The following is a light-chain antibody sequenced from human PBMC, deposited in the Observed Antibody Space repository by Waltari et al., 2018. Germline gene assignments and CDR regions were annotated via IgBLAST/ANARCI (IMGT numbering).Light chain of an antibody. V-gene: IGLV1-40*01. CDR2: GNS. CDR1: SSHIGAGYD. CDR3: QSYDSSLSGSYV. J-gene: IGLJ1*01. Sequence: QSVLTQPPSVSGAPGQRVTISCTGSSSHIGAGYDVHWYQPLPGPAPKPLIYGNSNRPSGVPDRFSGSKSGTSASLAITGLQAEDEADYYCQSYDSSLSGSYVFGTGTKVTVL.